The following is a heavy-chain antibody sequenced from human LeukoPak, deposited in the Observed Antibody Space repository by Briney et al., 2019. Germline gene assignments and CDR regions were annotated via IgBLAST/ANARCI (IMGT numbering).Heavy chain of an antibody. J-gene: IGHJ4*02. CDR1: GYTFTSYY. CDR2: INPSGGST. V-gene: IGHV1-46*01. Sequence: ASVKVSCKASGYTFTSYYMHWVRQAPGQGLEWMGIINPSGGSTSYAQKFQGRVTMTRDTSTSTVYMELSSLRSEDTAVYYCARDIYDYVWGGPDDYWGQGTLVTVSS. CDR3: ARDIYDYVWGGPDDY. D-gene: IGHD3-16*01.